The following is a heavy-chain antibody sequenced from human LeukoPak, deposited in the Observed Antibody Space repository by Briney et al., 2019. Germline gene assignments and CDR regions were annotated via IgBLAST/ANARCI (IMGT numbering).Heavy chain of an antibody. CDR1: GYTFTGYY. V-gene: IGHV1-2*02. Sequence: ASVKVSCKASGYTFTGYYMHRVRQAPGQGLEWMGWINPNSGGTNYAQKFQGRVTMTRDTSISTAYMELSRLRSDDTAVYYCAREMYDMTTVVTPDYYYYMDVWGKGTTVTVSS. D-gene: IGHD4-23*01. CDR2: INPNSGGT. CDR3: AREMYDMTTVVTPDYYYYMDV. J-gene: IGHJ6*03.